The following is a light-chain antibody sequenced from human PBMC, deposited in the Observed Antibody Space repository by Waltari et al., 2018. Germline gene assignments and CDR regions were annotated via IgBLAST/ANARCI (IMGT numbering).Light chain of an antibody. Sequence: QSALTQPASVSGSPGQSITISCTGISSDIGNYNFVSWYQQFPGKAPKLMIFEVNRRPSGVSSRFSGSKSGNTASLTISGLQAEDEADYYCCSYSSSRTFDWVFGGGTKLTVL. CDR2: EVN. CDR3: CSYSSSRTFDWV. V-gene: IGLV2-14*01. J-gene: IGLJ3*02. CDR1: SSDIGNYNF.